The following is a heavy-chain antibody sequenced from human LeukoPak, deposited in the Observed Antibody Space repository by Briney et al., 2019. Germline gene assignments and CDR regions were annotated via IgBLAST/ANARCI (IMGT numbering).Heavy chain of an antibody. CDR3: ANDLGWIQLNLG. V-gene: IGHV3-23*01. CDR2: ITGNGATT. J-gene: IGHJ4*02. D-gene: IGHD5-18*01. Sequence: GGSLRLSCAASGFTFSSYSMNWVRQAPGKGLEWVSGITGNGATTYYADSVKGRFTISRDNSRNTVYLQMNSLRAEDTAVCYCANDLGWIQLNLGRGQGTLVTVSS. CDR1: GFTFSSYS.